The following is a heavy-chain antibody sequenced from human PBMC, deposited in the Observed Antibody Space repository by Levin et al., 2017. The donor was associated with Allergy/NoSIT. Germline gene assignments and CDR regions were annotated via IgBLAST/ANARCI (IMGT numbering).Heavy chain of an antibody. CDR1: GGSISSSNW. CDR3: ARSRQQLAYYYYGMDV. Sequence: NSSETLSLTCAVSGGSISSSNWWSWVRQPPGKGLEWIGEIYHSGSTNYNPSLKSRVTISVDKSKNQFSLKLSSVTAADTAVYYCARSRQQLAYYYYGMDVWGQGTTVTVSS. CDR2: IYHSGST. V-gene: IGHV4-4*02. J-gene: IGHJ6*02. D-gene: IGHD6-13*01.